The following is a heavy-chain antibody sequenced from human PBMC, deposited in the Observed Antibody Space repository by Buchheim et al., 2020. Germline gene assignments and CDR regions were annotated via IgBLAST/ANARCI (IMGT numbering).Heavy chain of an antibody. CDR1: GFTFSTYW. Sequence: VQLVESGGGLVQPGGSLRLSCAASGFTFSTYWMHWVRQIPGKGLVWVSRINSDGSSTNYADSVQGRFTISRDNAKNTLFLQMNSLRGEDTAVYYCAREATSYSSSWYRNFDYWGQGT. J-gene: IGHJ4*02. V-gene: IGHV3-74*01. D-gene: IGHD6-13*01. CDR2: INSDGSST. CDR3: AREATSYSSSWYRNFDY.